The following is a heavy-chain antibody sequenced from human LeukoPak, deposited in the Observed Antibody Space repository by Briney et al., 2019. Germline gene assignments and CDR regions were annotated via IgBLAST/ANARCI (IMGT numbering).Heavy chain of an antibody. Sequence: GGSLRLSCAASGFTFSSYSMNWVRQAPGKGLEWVSAISGSGGSTYYADSVKGRFTISRDNSKNTLYLQMNSLRAEDTAVYYCAKGGTTHYYDSSGYGGYFDYWGQGTLVTVSS. J-gene: IGHJ4*02. CDR1: GFTFSSYS. V-gene: IGHV3-23*01. CDR3: AKGGTTHYYDSSGYGGYFDY. D-gene: IGHD3-22*01. CDR2: ISGSGGST.